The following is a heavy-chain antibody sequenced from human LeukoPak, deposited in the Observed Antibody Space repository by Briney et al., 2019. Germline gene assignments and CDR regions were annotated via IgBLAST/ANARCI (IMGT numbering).Heavy chain of an antibody. J-gene: IGHJ3*02. CDR3: ARDLGTTVNAFDI. Sequence: ASVKVSCKASGYTFTGYYMHWVRPAPRQGLEWMGWINPNSGGTNYAQKFQGRVTMTRDTSISTAYMELSRLRSDDTAVYYCARDLGTTVNAFDIWGQGTMVTVSS. CDR1: GYTFTGYY. V-gene: IGHV1-2*02. CDR2: INPNSGGT. D-gene: IGHD4-17*01.